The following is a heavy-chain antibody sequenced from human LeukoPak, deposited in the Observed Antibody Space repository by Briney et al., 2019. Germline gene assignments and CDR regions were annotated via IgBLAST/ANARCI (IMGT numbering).Heavy chain of an antibody. V-gene: IGHV1-69*04. J-gene: IGHJ4*02. CDR2: IIPLLGIA. D-gene: IGHD4-17*01. Sequence: SVKLSFKASGDTLNSYAISWVRQAPGQGLEWMGRIIPLLGIANYAQKFQGRVTISADKSTSTAYMELSSLRSEDTAVYYCATVPTTVTTSANFDYWGQGTLVTVSS. CDR3: ATVPTTVTTSANFDY. CDR1: GDTLNSYA.